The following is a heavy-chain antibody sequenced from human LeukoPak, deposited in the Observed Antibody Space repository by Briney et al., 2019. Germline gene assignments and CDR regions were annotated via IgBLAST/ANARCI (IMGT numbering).Heavy chain of an antibody. V-gene: IGHV3-21*01. J-gene: IGHJ3*01. CDR3: AADSSGYYEAFDL. Sequence: PGGSLRLSCAASGFNFRTYTMNWVRQAPGKGLEWVSSISGDSSDICYADSVQGRFTISRDNAKDSLYLLINSLRAEDTAVYYCAADSSGYYEAFDLWGEGTVVTVSS. CDR1: GFNFRTYT. CDR2: ISGDSSDI. D-gene: IGHD3-22*01.